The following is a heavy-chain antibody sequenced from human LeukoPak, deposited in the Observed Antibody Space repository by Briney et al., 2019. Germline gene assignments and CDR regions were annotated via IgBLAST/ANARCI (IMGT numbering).Heavy chain of an antibody. CDR3: ARDQEGFDY. Sequence: GASVKVSCKASGYTFTSNYIHWVRQAPGQGLGWMGMIYPRDGSTSYAQKFQGRVTVARDTSTSTVHMELSGLRSEDTAVYYCARDQEGFDYWGQGTPVTVSS. V-gene: IGHV1-46*01. CDR1: GYTFTSNY. CDR2: IYPRDGST. J-gene: IGHJ4*02.